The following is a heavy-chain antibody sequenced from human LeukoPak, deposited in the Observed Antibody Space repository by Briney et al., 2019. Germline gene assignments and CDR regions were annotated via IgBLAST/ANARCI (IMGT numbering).Heavy chain of an antibody. CDR1: GGSISSYY. V-gene: IGHV4-59*01. J-gene: IGHJ3*02. CDR2: IYYSGST. CDR3: ARDRSRLDI. Sequence: PSETLSLTCTVSGGSISSYYWSWIRQPPGKGLEWIGYIYYSGSTNYNPSLKSRVTISVDTSKNQFSLKLSSVTAADTAVYYCARDRSRLDIWGQGTMVTVSS.